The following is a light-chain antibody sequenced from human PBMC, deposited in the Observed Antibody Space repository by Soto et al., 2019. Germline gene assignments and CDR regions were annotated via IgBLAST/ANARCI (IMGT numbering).Light chain of an antibody. J-gene: IGLJ3*02. CDR1: TSNIGSHP. CDR3: SAWDGSLNGGV. CDR2: ITN. V-gene: IGLV1-44*01. Sequence: QAVVTQPPSASGTPGQRVTISCSGSTSNIGSHPVNWYQRLPGTAPKLLIYITNQRPSGVPDRFSGSKSGTSASLAISGLQSEDEADYYCSAWDGSLNGGVFGGGTKLTVL.